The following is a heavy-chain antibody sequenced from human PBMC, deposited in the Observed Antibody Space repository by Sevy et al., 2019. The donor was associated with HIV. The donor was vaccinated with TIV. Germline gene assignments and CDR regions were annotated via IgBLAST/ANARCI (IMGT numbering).Heavy chain of an antibody. Sequence: GGFLRLSCAASGFTFDDYTMHWVRQAPGKGLEWVSLISWDGGSTYYADSVKDRFTISRDNSKNSLYLQMNSLRTEDTALYDCAKDMFRAGGAAASLDYWGQGTLVTVSS. CDR3: AKDMFRAGGAAASLDY. CDR2: ISWDGGST. J-gene: IGHJ4*02. CDR1: GFTFDDYT. D-gene: IGHD6-13*01. V-gene: IGHV3-43*01.